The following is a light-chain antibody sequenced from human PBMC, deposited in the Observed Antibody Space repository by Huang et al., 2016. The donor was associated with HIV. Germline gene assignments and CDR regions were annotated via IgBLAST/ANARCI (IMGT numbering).Light chain of an antibody. J-gene: IGKJ5*01. Sequence: DIQMTQSPSYVSATVGDTVTIPCRATEGIGRWLAWYQQKPGEAPNLLIYAASTLHSGVPSRFSGSGSGTDFTLTISGLRPEDFATYYCQQANSFPITFGQGTRLETK. CDR2: AAS. V-gene: IGKV1-12*01. CDR3: QQANSFPIT. CDR1: EGIGRW.